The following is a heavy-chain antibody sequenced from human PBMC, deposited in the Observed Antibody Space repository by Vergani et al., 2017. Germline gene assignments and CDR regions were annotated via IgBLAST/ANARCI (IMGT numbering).Heavy chain of an antibody. D-gene: IGHD6-19*01. Sequence: QVRLQESGPGLVKPSETLSLTCSVSGGSMSGYYWSWIRQPPGKELEWIGYMYHSGSTNYNPSLETRVTISGDTSKNQFSLKVTSVTAADTAVYFCAKQRPGSGWSPGDVDDWGQGILVTVSS. CDR3: AKQRPGSGWSPGDVDD. CDR1: GGSMSGYY. J-gene: IGHJ4*02. CDR2: MYHSGST. V-gene: IGHV4-59*08.